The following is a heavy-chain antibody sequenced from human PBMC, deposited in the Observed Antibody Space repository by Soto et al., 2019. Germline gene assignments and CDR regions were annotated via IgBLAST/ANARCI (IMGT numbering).Heavy chain of an antibody. J-gene: IGHJ4*02. CDR3: VRGAYIGYGHAIDH. D-gene: IGHD5-12*01. CDR1: GGTFSSYA. Sequence: ASVKVSCKASGGTFSSYAISWVRQAPGQGLEWMGGIIPIFGTANYAQKFQGRVTITADESTSTAYMELTSVTAADTAVYYCVRGAYIGYGHAIDHWGPGTLVTVSS. CDR2: IIPIFGTA. V-gene: IGHV1-69*13.